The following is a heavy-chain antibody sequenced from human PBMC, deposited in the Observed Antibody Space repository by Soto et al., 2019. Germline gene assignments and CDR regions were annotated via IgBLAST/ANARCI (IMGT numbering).Heavy chain of an antibody. V-gene: IGHV1-8*01. CDR1: GYSFTSYD. Sequence: QVPLVQSGAEVKKPGASVKVSCKASGYSFTSYDMNWVRQAPGQGLEWMGWVNPNSGDTDYAQKFQDRVTMTTDTSIRTAYMELSSLRSEDTAVYYCARVSFLAPVTGAEIFDFWGQGTMSPSLQ. D-gene: IGHD2-21*02. CDR2: VNPNSGDT. CDR3: ARVSFLAPVTGAEIFDF. J-gene: IGHJ3*01.